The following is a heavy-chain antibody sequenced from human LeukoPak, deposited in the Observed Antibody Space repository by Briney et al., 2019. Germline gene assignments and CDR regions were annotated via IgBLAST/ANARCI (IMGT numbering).Heavy chain of an antibody. J-gene: IGHJ4*02. Sequence: SETLSLTCSVSGGSITAFYWSWIRQSAAKGLEWIGRIHMSGSTNYKSSLKSLAAMSMDRSKNLLTLELRSATAADTAVYYYARDESSRDDKNGYQYWGQGIMVTASS. V-gene: IGHV4-4*07. CDR1: GGSITAFY. CDR3: ARDESSRDDKNGYQY. CDR2: IHMSGST. D-gene: IGHD3-22*01.